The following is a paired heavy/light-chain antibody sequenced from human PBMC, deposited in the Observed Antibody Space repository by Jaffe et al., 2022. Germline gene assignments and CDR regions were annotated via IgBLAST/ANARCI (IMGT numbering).Light chain of an antibody. J-gene: IGKJ3*01. V-gene: IGKV1-39*01. CDR2: AAS. CDR3: QQSYSTPRLFT. CDR1: QSISSY. Sequence: DIQMTQSPSSLSASVGDRVTITCRASQSISSYLNWYQQKPGKAPKLLIYAASSLQSGVPSRFSGSGSGTDFTLTISSLQPEDFATYYCQQSYSTPRLFTFGPGTKVDIK.
Heavy chain of an antibody. CDR1: GGSFSGYY. V-gene: IGHV4-34*01. J-gene: IGHJ3*02. Sequence: QVQLQQWGAGLLKPSETLSLTCAVYGGSFSGYYWSWIRQPPGKGLEWIGEINHSGSTNYNPSLKSRVTISVDTSKNQFSLKLSSVTAADTAVYYCARAYSSGWTRYLSRSGCAFDIWGQGTMVTVSS. D-gene: IGHD6-19*01. CDR3: ARAYSSGWTRYLSRSGCAFDI. CDR2: INHSGST.